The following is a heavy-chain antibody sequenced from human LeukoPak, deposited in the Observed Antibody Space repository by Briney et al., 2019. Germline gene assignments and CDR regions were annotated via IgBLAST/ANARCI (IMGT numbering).Heavy chain of an antibody. Sequence: GASVKVSCKASGYTFTGYYMHWVRQAPGQGLELMGWINPNSGGTNYAQKVQGRVTMTRDTSISTAYMELSRLRSDDTAVYYCARLAGSSWYFDYWGQGTLVTVSS. V-gene: IGHV1-2*02. CDR3: ARLAGSSWYFDY. CDR2: INPNSGGT. D-gene: IGHD6-13*01. CDR1: GYTFTGYY. J-gene: IGHJ4*02.